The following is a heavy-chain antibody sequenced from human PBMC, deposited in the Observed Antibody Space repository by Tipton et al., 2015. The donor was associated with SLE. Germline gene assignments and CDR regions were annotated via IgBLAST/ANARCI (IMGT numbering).Heavy chain of an antibody. D-gene: IGHD5-18*01. V-gene: IGHV4-39*07. CDR2: IYYSGST. Sequence: TLSLTCTVSGGSISSSSYYWGWIRQPPGKGLEWIGIIYYSGSTYYNPSLKSRVTISVDTSKNQFSLKLSSVTAADTAVYYCARGGYSRGSAFDIWGQGTMVPVSS. CDR3: ARGGYSRGSAFDI. CDR1: GGSISSSSYY. J-gene: IGHJ3*02.